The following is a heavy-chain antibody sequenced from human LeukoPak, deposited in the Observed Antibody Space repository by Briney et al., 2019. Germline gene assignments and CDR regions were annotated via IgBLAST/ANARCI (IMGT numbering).Heavy chain of an antibody. CDR1: GASISSYY. V-gene: IGHV4-59*01. Sequence: PSETLSLTCTVSGASISSYYWSWIRQPPGKGLEWIGYIYYSGSTNYNPSLKSRVTISVDTSKNQFSLKLSSVTAADTAVYYCARDYTALDYWGQGTLVTVSS. CDR2: IYYSGST. J-gene: IGHJ4*02. CDR3: ARDYTALDY. D-gene: IGHD5-18*01.